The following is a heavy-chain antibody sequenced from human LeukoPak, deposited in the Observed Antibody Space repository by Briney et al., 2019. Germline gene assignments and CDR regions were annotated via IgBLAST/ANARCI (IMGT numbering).Heavy chain of an antibody. D-gene: IGHD6-6*01. CDR1: GFTLSSYA. CDR2: ISNSGGST. J-gene: IGHJ4*02. Sequence: GGSLRLSCAASGFTLSSYAMNWVRQAPGKGLEWVSGISNSGGSTYYADSVKGRFTISRDNSKNTLYLQMNSLRAVDTAVYYCAKETSSSFDYWGQGTLVTVSS. V-gene: IGHV3-23*01. CDR3: AKETSSSFDY.